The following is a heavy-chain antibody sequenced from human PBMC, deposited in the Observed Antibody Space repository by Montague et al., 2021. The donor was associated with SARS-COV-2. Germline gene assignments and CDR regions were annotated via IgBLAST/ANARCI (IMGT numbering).Heavy chain of an antibody. V-gene: IGHV4-39*01. CDR1: GGSISSSSYY. CDR3: ARQRRGGLVSTPRFFDY. CDR2: IYYSGST. D-gene: IGHD6-19*01. J-gene: IGHJ4*02. Sequence: SETLSLTCTVSGGSISSSSYYWGWIRQPPGTGLEWIGSIYYSGSTYYNPSLKSRVTISVDTSKNQFSLKLSSVTAADTAVYYCARQRRGGLVSTPRFFDYWGQGTLVTVSS.